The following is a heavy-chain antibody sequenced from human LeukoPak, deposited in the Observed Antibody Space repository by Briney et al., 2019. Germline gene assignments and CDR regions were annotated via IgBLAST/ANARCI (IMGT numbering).Heavy chain of an antibody. Sequence: PSETLSLTCTVSGYSINSGYYWGWIRRPPGKGLEWIGSIYYSGSTYYNPSLKSRVTISVDTSKNQFSLKLSSVTAADTAVYYCASETAMVGVSWGQGTLVTVSS. CDR2: IYYSGST. D-gene: IGHD5-18*01. CDR3: ASETAMVGVS. CDR1: GYSINSGYY. V-gene: IGHV4-38-2*02. J-gene: IGHJ5*02.